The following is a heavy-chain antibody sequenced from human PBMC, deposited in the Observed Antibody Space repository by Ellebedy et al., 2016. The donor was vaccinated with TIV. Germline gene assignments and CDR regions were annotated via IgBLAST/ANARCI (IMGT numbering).Heavy chain of an antibody. CDR3: ARDIVVVPAAMPVGLGY. Sequence: GESLKISCAASGFTFSSYAMHWVRQAPGKGLEWVAVISYDGSNKYYADSVKGRFTISRDNSKNTRYLQMNSLRAEDTAVYYCARDIVVVPAAMPVGLGYWGQGTLVTVSS. CDR1: GFTFSSYA. V-gene: IGHV3-30-3*01. J-gene: IGHJ4*02. D-gene: IGHD2-2*01. CDR2: ISYDGSNK.